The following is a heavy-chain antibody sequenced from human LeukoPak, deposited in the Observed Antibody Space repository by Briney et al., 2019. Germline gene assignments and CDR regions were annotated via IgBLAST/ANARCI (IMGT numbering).Heavy chain of an antibody. J-gene: IGHJ4*02. D-gene: IGHD3-9*01. CDR3: AKDDILTDSYTVPFDY. V-gene: IGHV3-23*01. Sequence: PGGSLRLSCAASGFTFSSCAMSWVRQAPGKGLDRVSTISGSGAGTYYADSVKGRFTISRDNSKNTLYLQMNSLRDEDTAVYYCAKDDILTDSYTVPFDYWGQGTLVTVSS. CDR1: GFTFSSCA. CDR2: ISGSGAGT.